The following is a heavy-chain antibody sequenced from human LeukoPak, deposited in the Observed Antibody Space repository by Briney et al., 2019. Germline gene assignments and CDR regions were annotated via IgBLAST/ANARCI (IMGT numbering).Heavy chain of an antibody. J-gene: IGHJ3*02. D-gene: IGHD3-3*01. CDR1: GYTFTSYD. CDR2: MNPNSGNT. V-gene: IGHV1-8*03. CDR3: ASGRVLEWLPGPLRVLGCTDDAFDI. Sequence: ASVKVSCTASGYTFTSYDINWVRQAPGQGLEWMGRMNPNSGNTGYAQKFQGRVTITRNTSISTPYMELSSLRSEDTAVYSCASGRVLEWLPGPLRVLGCTDDAFDIWGQGTMVTVSS.